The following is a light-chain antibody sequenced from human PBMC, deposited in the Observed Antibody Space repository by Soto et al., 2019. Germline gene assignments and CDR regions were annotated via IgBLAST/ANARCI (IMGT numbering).Light chain of an antibody. CDR3: QQYQNWPRT. J-gene: IGKJ1*01. CDR1: QSIRNG. CDR2: DTS. V-gene: IGKV3-15*01. Sequence: ILLTQSPATLSVSPGERATLSCRASQSIRNGLAWIQQKPGQAPRLLIYDTSTRATDIPARFSGSGSGTEFTLTISSLQSEDFAVYYCQQYQNWPRTFGQGTKVEIK.